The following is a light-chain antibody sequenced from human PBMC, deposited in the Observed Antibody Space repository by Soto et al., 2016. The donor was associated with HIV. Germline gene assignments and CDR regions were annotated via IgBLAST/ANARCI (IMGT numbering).Light chain of an antibody. Sequence: DIQMTQSPSTLSASVGDRVTITCRASQDITTWLAWYQQKPGKPPNLLIYKASNLQNGVPSRFSGSGSGTEFTLSINSLQPDDFATYYCQQYHSYSRTFGQGTRVEIK. CDR2: KAS. CDR3: QQYHSYSRT. V-gene: IGKV1-5*03. J-gene: IGKJ1*01. CDR1: QDITTW.